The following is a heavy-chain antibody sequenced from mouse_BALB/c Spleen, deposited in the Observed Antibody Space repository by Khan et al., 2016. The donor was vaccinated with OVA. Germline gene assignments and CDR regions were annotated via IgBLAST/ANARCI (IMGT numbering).Heavy chain of an antibody. D-gene: IGHD1-1*01. J-gene: IGHJ2*01. V-gene: IGHV1-7*01. CDR2: INPTTGYS. CDR1: GYTFINYW. CDR3: SRRGLRWDFNY. Sequence: QVQLKQSGAELAKPGASVKMSCKASGYTFINYWMNWIKQRPGQGLEWIGYINPTTGYSEYNQNFKDKATMTADKSSNTAHMQLSSLTSEDSAVDYCSRRGLRWDFNYWGRGTTLTVSS.